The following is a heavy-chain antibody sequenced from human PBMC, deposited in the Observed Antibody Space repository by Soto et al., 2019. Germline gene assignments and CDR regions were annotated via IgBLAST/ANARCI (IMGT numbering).Heavy chain of an antibody. CDR2: INPSGGST. J-gene: IGHJ5*02. CDR1: GYTFTSYY. CDR3: ARDNVLAARRQNWFDP. Sequence: GASVKVSCKASGYTFTSYYMHWVRQAPGQGLEWMGIINPSGGSTSYAQKFQGRVTMTRDTSTSTVYMELSSLRSEDTAVYYCARDNVLAARRQNWFDPWGQGTLVTVSS. D-gene: IGHD6-6*01. V-gene: IGHV1-46*01.